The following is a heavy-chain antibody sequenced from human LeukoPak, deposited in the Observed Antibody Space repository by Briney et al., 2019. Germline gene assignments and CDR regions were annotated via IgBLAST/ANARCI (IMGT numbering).Heavy chain of an antibody. Sequence: GGSLRLSCAASGFTFSSYWMHWVRQVPGKGLVWVSRINSDGSTTTHADSVKGRFTISRDNAKNSLFLQMNSLRAEDTAFYYCASKGGFDDWGQGTLVTVSS. V-gene: IGHV3-74*01. D-gene: IGHD2-15*01. CDR1: GFTFSSYW. J-gene: IGHJ4*02. CDR2: INSDGSTT. CDR3: ASKGGFDD.